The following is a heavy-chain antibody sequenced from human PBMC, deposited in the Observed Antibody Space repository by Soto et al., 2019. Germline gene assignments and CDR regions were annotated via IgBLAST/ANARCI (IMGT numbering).Heavy chain of an antibody. CDR3: ASDRVEAALGTFDQ. CDR2: ISTYNGKT. V-gene: IGHV1-18*01. CDR1: GYTFSTYP. D-gene: IGHD6-13*01. J-gene: IGHJ4*02. Sequence: QVQLVQSGAEVKKPGASVKVSCKTSGYTFSTYPISWVRQAPGQGLEWGGWISTYNGKTNYGQKFQGRVTITTDTSASTAYMNLRNLRSDDTAVYYCASDRVEAALGTFDQWGQGTLVTVSS.